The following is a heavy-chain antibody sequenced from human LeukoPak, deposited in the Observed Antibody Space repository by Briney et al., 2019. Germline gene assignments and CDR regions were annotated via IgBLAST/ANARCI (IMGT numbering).Heavy chain of an antibody. V-gene: IGHV1-69*01. J-gene: IGHJ3*02. CDR3: AGNSTIFGVVITYPWAFDI. CDR2: IIPIFGTA. D-gene: IGHD3-3*01. Sequence: SVKVSCKASGGTFSSYAISWVRQAPGQGLEWMGGIIPIFGTANYAQKFQGRVTITADEPTSTAYMELSSLRSEDTAVYYCAGNSTIFGVVITYPWAFDIWGQGTMVTVSS. CDR1: GGTFSSYA.